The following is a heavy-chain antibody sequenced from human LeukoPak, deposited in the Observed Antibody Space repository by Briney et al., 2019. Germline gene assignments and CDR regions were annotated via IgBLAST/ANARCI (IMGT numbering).Heavy chain of an antibody. CDR2: ISGSGGGT. J-gene: IGHJ6*02. Sequence: PGGSLRLSCAASGFTFSSYAMSWVRQAPGKGLEWVSAISGSGGGTYYADSVKGRFTISRDNSKNTLYLQMNSLRAEDTAVYYCAKGRAVAGIFYYGMDVWGQGTTVTVSS. CDR3: AKGRAVAGIFYYGMDV. CDR1: GFTFSSYA. D-gene: IGHD6-19*01. V-gene: IGHV3-23*01.